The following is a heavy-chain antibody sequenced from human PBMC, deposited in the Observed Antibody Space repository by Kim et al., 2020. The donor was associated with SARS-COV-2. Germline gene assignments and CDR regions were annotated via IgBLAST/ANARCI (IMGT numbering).Heavy chain of an antibody. J-gene: IGHJ4*02. D-gene: IGHD1-26*01. CDR2: EGGAT. CDR3: TATRAY. Sequence: EGGATEHAAPVKGRFINSRDDSKNTLYLEMNSLKTEETAIYYCTATRAYWGQGTLVTVSS. V-gene: IGHV3-15*01.